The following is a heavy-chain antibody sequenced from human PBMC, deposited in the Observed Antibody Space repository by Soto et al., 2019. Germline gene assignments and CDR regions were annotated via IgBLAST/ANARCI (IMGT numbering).Heavy chain of an antibody. V-gene: IGHV4-39*01. CDR2: IYYSGST. Sequence: QLQLQESGPGLVKPSETLSLTCTVSGGSISSSSYYWGWIRQPPGKGLEWIGSIYYSGSTYYNPSLKSRFTISVDTSKNQFSLKLSSVTAADTAVYYCARRDIVVVVAATGWFDPWGQGTLVTVSS. CDR1: GGSISSSSYY. J-gene: IGHJ5*02. D-gene: IGHD2-15*01. CDR3: ARRDIVVVVAATGWFDP.